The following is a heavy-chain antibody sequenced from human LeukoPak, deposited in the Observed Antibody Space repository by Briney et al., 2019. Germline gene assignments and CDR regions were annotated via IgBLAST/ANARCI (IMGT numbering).Heavy chain of an antibody. Sequence: PGGSLRLSCAASGLTFSTYAMSWVRQAPGKGLEWVSAISGSGGSTYYADSVRGRFTISRDNSKNTLYLRMNSLRAEDTAVYYCANARGYSREYNWGQGTLVTVSS. V-gene: IGHV3-23*01. J-gene: IGHJ4*02. CDR3: ANARGYSREYN. CDR1: GLTFSTYA. D-gene: IGHD6-13*01. CDR2: ISGSGGST.